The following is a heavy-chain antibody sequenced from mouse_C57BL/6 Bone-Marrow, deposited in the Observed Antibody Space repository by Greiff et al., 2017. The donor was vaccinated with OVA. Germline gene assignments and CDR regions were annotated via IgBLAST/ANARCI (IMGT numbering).Heavy chain of an antibody. Sequence: EVQGVESGPGLAKPSQTLSLTCSVTGYSITSDYWNWIRKFPGNKLEYMGYISYSGSTYYNPSLKSRISITRDTSKNQYYLQLNSVTTEETATYYCARSPYSNYLYFDYWGQGTTLTVSS. D-gene: IGHD2-5*01. V-gene: IGHV3-8*01. CDR3: ARSPYSNYLYFDY. J-gene: IGHJ2*01. CDR2: ISYSGST. CDR1: GYSITSDY.